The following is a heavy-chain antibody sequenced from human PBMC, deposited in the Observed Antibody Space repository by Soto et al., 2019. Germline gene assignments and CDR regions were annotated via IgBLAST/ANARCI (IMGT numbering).Heavy chain of an antibody. J-gene: IGHJ5*02. CDR2: IYYSGST. V-gene: IGHV4-39*01. Sequence: QLQLQESGPGLVKPSETLSLTCTVSGGTISSSSYYWGWIRQPPGKGLEWIGSIYYSGSTYYNPSLKSRVTISVDTSKKQFSLKLSSVTAADTAVYYCARHGLTKLVKKYNWFDPWGQGTLVTVSS. D-gene: IGHD6-13*01. CDR3: ARHGLTKLVKKYNWFDP. CDR1: GGTISSSSYY.